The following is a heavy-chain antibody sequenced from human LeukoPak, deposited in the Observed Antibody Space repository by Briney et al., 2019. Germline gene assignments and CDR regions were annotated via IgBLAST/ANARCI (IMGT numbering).Heavy chain of an antibody. D-gene: IGHD2-21*02. Sequence: ASVKVSCKVSGYTLTELSMHWDRQAPGKGLEWMGGFDPEDGETIYAQKFQGRVTMTEDTSTDTAYMELSSLRSEDTAVYYCATPARRLRDGNYFDYWGQGTLVTVSS. CDR2: FDPEDGET. CDR3: ATPARRLRDGNYFDY. J-gene: IGHJ4*02. V-gene: IGHV1-24*01. CDR1: GYTLTELS.